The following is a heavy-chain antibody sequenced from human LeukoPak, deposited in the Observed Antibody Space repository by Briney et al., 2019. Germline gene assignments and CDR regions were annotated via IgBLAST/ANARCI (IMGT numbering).Heavy chain of an antibody. J-gene: IGHJ4*02. Sequence: ASVKVSCKASGYTFTGYHMHWVRQAPGQGLEWMGWINPNSGGTNYAQKFQGRVTMTRDTSISTAYMELSRLRSDDTAVYYCARGRKPPTSCYFAYWGQGTLVTVSS. CDR2: INPNSGGT. D-gene: IGHD2-2*01. CDR3: ARGRKPPTSCYFAY. V-gene: IGHV1-2*02. CDR1: GYTFTGYH.